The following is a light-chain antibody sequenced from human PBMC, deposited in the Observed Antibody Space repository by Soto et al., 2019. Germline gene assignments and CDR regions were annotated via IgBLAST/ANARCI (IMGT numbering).Light chain of an antibody. Sequence: QPVLTQSSSASASLGSSVKLTCTLSSGHSSYIIAWHQQQPGKAPRYLMKLEGSGSYNKGSGVPDRFSGSSSGADRYLTISNLQFEDEADYYCETWDGNILVFGGGTKVTVL. CDR1: SGHSSYI. CDR3: ETWDGNILV. J-gene: IGLJ2*01. V-gene: IGLV4-60*02. CDR2: LEGSGSY.